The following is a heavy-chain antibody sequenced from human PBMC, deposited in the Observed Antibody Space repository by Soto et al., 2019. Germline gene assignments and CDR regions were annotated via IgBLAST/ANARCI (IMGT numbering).Heavy chain of an antibody. CDR1: GGSISSSSYY. Sequence: QLQLQESGPGLVKPSETLSLTCTVSGGSISSSSYYWGWIRQPPGKGLEWIGSIYYSGSTYYNPSLKSRATISVDTSKNQFSLKLSSVTAADTAVYYCARHGTPRSGWYRDGMDVWGQGTTVTVSS. CDR2: IYYSGST. CDR3: ARHGTPRSGWYRDGMDV. V-gene: IGHV4-39*01. D-gene: IGHD6-19*01. J-gene: IGHJ6*02.